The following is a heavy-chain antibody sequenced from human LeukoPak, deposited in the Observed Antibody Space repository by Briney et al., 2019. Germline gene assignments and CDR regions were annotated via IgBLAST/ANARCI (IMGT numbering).Heavy chain of an antibody. Sequence: GRSLRLSCAASGFTFDDYAMHWVRQAPGKGLEWVSGISWNSGSIGYADSVKGRFTISRDNAKNSLYLQMNSLSAEDTALYYCAKEYYYVSGTHTPHDAFDIWGQGTMVTVSS. CDR3: AKEYYYVSGTHTPHDAFDI. CDR1: GFTFDDYA. CDR2: ISWNSGSI. V-gene: IGHV3-9*01. J-gene: IGHJ3*02. D-gene: IGHD3-10*01.